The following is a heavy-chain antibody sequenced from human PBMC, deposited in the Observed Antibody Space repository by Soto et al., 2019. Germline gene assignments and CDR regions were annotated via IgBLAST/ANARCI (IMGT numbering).Heavy chain of an antibody. J-gene: IGHJ3*02. CDR1: GFTFSSYS. Sequence: EVQLVESGGGLVKPGGSLRLSCAASGFTFSSYSMNWVRQAPGKGLEWVSSISSSSSYIYYADSVKVRFTISRDNAKNSLYLQMNSLRAEDTAVYYCAVERRITIFGVVTNDAFDIWGQGTMVTVSS. CDR3: AVERRITIFGVVTNDAFDI. CDR2: ISSSSSYI. D-gene: IGHD3-3*01. V-gene: IGHV3-21*01.